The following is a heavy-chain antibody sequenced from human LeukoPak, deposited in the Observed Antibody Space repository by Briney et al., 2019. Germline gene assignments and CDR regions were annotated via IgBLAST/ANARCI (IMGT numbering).Heavy chain of an antibody. J-gene: IGHJ6*02. Sequence: PGGSLRLSCAASGFTFRNYYMIWIRQATGKGLEWLSYISSNGSTIYYADSVKGRFTISRDNAKNSLYLQMNSLRAEDTAVYYCAGLRDYDFWSGSYYYGMDVWGQGTTVTVSS. CDR3: AGLRDYDFWSGSYYYGMDV. V-gene: IGHV3-11*04. CDR1: GFTFRNYY. D-gene: IGHD3-3*01. CDR2: ISSNGSTI.